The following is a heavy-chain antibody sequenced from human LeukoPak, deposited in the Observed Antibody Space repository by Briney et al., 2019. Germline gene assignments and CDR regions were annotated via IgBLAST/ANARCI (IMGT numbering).Heavy chain of an antibody. V-gene: IGHV1-69*04. CDR1: GGTFSSYA. Sequence: SSVKVSCKASGGTFSSYAISWVRQAPGQGLEWMGRIIPIFGIANYAQKFQRRVTITADKSTSTAYMELSSLRSEDTAVYYCARDTRGYSYGMGDWFDPWGQGTLVTVSS. CDR3: ARDTRGYSYGMGDWFDP. D-gene: IGHD5-18*01. J-gene: IGHJ5*02. CDR2: IIPIFGIA.